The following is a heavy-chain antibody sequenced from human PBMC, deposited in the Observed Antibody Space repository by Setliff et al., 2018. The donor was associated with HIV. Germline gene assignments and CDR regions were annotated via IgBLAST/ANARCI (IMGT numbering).Heavy chain of an antibody. V-gene: IGHV1-18*01. CDR1: GYIFTGFG. CDR2: ISAYNGNR. CDR3: VRDESSYYDSSGYLVFDH. J-gene: IGHJ4*02. D-gene: IGHD3-22*01. Sequence: PSVKVSCKTSGYIFTGFGLTWVRQAPGQGLEWMGWISAYNGNRNYAQKVQDRVTMTTDTSTRTSYMELRSLRSDDTAVYYCVRDESSYYDSSGYLVFDHWGQGTLVTVSS.